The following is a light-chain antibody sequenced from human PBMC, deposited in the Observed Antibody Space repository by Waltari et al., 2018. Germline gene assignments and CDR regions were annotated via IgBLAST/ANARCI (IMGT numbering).Light chain of an antibody. J-gene: IGKJ1*01. V-gene: IGKV3-15*01. CDR3: QQYNNWPRGT. Sequence: ETVMTQSPATLSVSPGERATLSCRASQSVSSNLAWYKQKPGQAPRLLIYGASTRATGIPARFSGSGSGTEFTLTISSLQSEDFAVYYCQQYNNWPRGTFGQGTKVEIK. CDR2: GAS. CDR1: QSVSSN.